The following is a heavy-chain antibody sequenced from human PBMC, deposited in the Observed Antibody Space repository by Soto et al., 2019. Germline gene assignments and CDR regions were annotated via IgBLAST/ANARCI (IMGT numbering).Heavy chain of an antibody. CDR2: ISRDGGST. Sequence: GGSLRLSCAASGFTFDAYTMHWVRQAPGKGLEWVSLISRDGGSTYYADSVKGRFTISRDNSKNSLYLQMNSLRAEDTALYYCAKSGGWSGVYYYYGMDVWGQGPTVTVSS. CDR1: GFTFDAYT. D-gene: IGHD6-19*01. V-gene: IGHV3-43*01. J-gene: IGHJ6*02. CDR3: AKSGGWSGVYYYYGMDV.